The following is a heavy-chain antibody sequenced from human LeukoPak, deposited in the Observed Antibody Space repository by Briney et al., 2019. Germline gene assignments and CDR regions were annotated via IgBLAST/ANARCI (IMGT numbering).Heavy chain of an antibody. V-gene: IGHV3-48*04. CDR3: ARSPTWIQLWSEQNFDY. D-gene: IGHD5-18*01. CDR2: ISSSGSTI. CDR1: GFTFSSYS. Sequence: PGGSLRLSCAASGFTFSSYSMNWVRQAPGKGLEWVSYISSSGSTIYYADSVKGRFTISRDNAKNSLYLQMNSLRAEDTAVYYCARSPTWIQLWSEQNFDYWGQGTLVTVSS. J-gene: IGHJ4*02.